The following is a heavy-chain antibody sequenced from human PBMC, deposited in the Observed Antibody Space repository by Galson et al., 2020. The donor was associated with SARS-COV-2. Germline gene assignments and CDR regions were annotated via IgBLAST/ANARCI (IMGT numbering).Heavy chain of an antibody. V-gene: IGHV2-5*02. D-gene: IGHD3-10*01. Sequence: SGPTLVKPTQTLTLTCTFSGFSLSTSGVGVGWIRQPPGKALEWLALISWDDDKRYSPSLKSRLTITKDTSKNQVVLTMTNMDPVDTATYYCAHRSITMVRGSFDPWGQGTLVTVSS. CDR2: ISWDDDK. CDR1: GFSLSTSGVG. CDR3: AHRSITMVRGSFDP. J-gene: IGHJ5*02.